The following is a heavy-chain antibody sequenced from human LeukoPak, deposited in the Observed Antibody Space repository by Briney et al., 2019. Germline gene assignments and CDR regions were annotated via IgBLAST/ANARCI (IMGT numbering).Heavy chain of an antibody. D-gene: IGHD6-19*01. CDR2: IIPIFGTA. J-gene: IGHJ4*02. V-gene: IGHV1-69*05. CDR1: GGTFSSYA. Sequence: SVKVSCKASGGTFSSYAISWVRQAPGQGLEWMGGIIPIFGTANYAQKFQSRVTITTDESTSTAYMELSSLRSEDTAVYYCASKGIAVAGIEYWGQGTLVTVSS. CDR3: ASKGIAVAGIEY.